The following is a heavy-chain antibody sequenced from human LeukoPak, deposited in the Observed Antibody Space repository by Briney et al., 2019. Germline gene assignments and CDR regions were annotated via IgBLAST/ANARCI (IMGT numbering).Heavy chain of an antibody. V-gene: IGHV1-2*02. CDR3: ARGGYPNSGRRAVGRYYMDV. D-gene: IGHD6-19*01. CDR1: GYTFTGYY. Sequence: ASVKVSCKASGYTFTGYYMHWVRQAPGQGLEWMGWINPNSGGTNYAQKFQGRVTMTRDTSISTAYMELSRLRSDDTAVYYCARGGYPNSGRRAVGRYYMDVWGKGTTVTVSS. J-gene: IGHJ6*03. CDR2: INPNSGGT.